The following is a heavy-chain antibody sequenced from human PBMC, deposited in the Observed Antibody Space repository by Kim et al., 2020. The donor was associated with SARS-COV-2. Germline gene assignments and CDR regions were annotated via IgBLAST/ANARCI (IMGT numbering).Heavy chain of an antibody. J-gene: IGHJ4*02. CDR1: GYTFLSYA. D-gene: IGHD1-1*01. V-gene: IGHV7-4-1*02. CDR3: ARDGGNDFTFDY. Sequence: ASVKVSCKASGYTFLSYAMNWVRQAPGQGLEWMGWISTNTGNPTYAQGFTGQFVFSLDTSASTAYLQINSLKAEDTAVYYCARDGGNDFTFDYWGQGTLVTVSS. CDR2: ISTNTGNP.